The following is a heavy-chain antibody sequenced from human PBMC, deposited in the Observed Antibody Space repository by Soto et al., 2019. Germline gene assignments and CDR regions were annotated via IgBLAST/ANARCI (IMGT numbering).Heavy chain of an antibody. D-gene: IGHD6-19*01. CDR2: IYYSGST. V-gene: IGHV4-59*01. CDR3: ARSRRYSSGWSEPYYYYGMDV. Sequence: SETLSLTCTVSGGSISSYYWSWIRQPPGKGLEWIGYIYYSGSTNYNPSLKSRVTISVDTSKNQFSLKLSSVAAADTAVYYCARSRRYSSGWSEPYYYYGMDVWGQGTTVTVSS. CDR1: GGSISSYY. J-gene: IGHJ6*02.